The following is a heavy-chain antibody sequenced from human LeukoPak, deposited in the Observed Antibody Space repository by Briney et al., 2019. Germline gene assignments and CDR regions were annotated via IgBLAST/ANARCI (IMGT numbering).Heavy chain of an antibody. J-gene: IGHJ5*02. D-gene: IGHD4-23*01. V-gene: IGHV4-34*01. CDR3: ARDSYGGNPTNWFDP. Sequence: SETLSLTCAVYGGSFSGYYWSWIRQPPGKGLEWIGEINHSGSTNYNPSLKSRVTISVDMSKNQFSLKLSSVTAADTAVYYCARDSYGGNPTNWFDPWGQGTLVTVSS. CDR1: GGSFSGYY. CDR2: INHSGST.